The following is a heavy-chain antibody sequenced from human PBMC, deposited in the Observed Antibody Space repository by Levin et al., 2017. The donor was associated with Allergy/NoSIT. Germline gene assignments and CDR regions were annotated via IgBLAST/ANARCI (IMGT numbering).Heavy chain of an antibody. J-gene: IGHJ4*02. CDR1: GFTFSSYG. Sequence: PGGSLRLSCAASGFTFSSYGMHWVRQAPGKGLEWVAVISYDGSNKYYADSVKGRFTISRDNSKNTLYLQMNSLRAEDTAVYYCAKGYSSGWGFDYWGQGTLVTVSS. CDR3: AKGYSSGWGFDY. D-gene: IGHD6-19*01. CDR2: ISYDGSNK. V-gene: IGHV3-30*18.